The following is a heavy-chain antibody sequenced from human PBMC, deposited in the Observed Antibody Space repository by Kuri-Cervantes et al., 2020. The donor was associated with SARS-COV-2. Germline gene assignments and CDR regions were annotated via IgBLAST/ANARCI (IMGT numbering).Heavy chain of an antibody. Sequence: ETLSLTCAASGFTVSSNYMSWVRQAPGKGLEWVSVIYSGGSTYYADSVKGRFTISRDNSKNTLYLQMNSLRAEDTAVYYCARDPSIMITFGGVIVSGYLDYWGQGTLVT. CDR1: GFTVSSNY. CDR2: IYSGGST. CDR3: ARDPSIMITFGGVIVSGYLDY. V-gene: IGHV3-53*01. D-gene: IGHD3-16*02. J-gene: IGHJ4*02.